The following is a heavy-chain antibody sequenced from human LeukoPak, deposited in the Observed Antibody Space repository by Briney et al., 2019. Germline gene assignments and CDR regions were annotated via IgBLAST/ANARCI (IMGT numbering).Heavy chain of an antibody. Sequence: PGGSLRLSCAASGFTFSSYGMLWVRQAPGKGLEWVSSISSSSTYINYADSVKGRFTISRDNAKNSLYLQMNSLRAEDTAVYYCARPPLYSSSSWVDYWGQGTLVTVSS. D-gene: IGHD6-13*01. J-gene: IGHJ4*02. CDR3: ARPPLYSSSSWVDY. CDR2: ISSSSTYI. V-gene: IGHV3-21*01. CDR1: GFTFSSYG.